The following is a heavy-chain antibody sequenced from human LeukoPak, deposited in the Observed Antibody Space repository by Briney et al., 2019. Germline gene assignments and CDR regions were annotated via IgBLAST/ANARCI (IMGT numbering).Heavy chain of an antibody. D-gene: IGHD3-3*01. Sequence: GGSLRLSCAASGFTFSSSAMSWVRQAPGKGLEWVSAISNNGGYTYYADSVQGRFTISRDNSKSTLCLQMNSLRAEDTGVYYCAKDHYWSIDYWGRGTLVTVSS. CDR1: GFTFSSSA. CDR3: AKDHYWSIDY. J-gene: IGHJ4*02. CDR2: ISNNGGYT. V-gene: IGHV3-23*01.